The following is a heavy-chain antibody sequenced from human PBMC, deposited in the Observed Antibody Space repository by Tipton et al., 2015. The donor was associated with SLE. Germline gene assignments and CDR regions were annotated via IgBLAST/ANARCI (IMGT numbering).Heavy chain of an antibody. CDR3: ARVAGYSSGWYGWGY. D-gene: IGHD6-19*01. V-gene: IGHV3-7*01. Sequence: SLRLSCAASGFTFSSYWMSWVRQAPGKGLEWVASIKEDGSEKYYVDSVKGRFTISRDNAKNSLYLQMNSLRAEDTALYYCARVAGYSSGWYGWGYWGQGTLVIVSS. CDR2: IKEDGSEK. CDR1: GFTFSSYW. J-gene: IGHJ4*02.